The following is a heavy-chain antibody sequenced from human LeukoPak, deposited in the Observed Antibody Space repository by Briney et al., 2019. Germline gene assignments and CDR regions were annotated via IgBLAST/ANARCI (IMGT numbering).Heavy chain of an antibody. CDR2: INSDANTT. CDR1: GFTFSSYW. D-gene: IGHD3-10*01. CDR3: ARGLRNYYGSDY. J-gene: IGHJ4*02. V-gene: IGHV3-74*01. Sequence: GGSLRLSCAASGFTFSSYWMHWVRQAPGKGLVWVSRINSDANTTNYADSVKGRFTISRDNAKNTLYLQVNSLRAEDTAVYYCARGLRNYYGSDYWGQGTLVAVSS.